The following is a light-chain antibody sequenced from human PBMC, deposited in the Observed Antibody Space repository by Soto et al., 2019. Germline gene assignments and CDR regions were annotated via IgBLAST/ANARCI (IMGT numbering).Light chain of an antibody. CDR1: SSDVGGYNY. J-gene: IGLJ2*01. Sequence: QSALTQPASVSGSPGQSITISCTGTSSDVGGYNYVSWYQQHPDKAPKLMIYEVTNRPSGVSDRFSGSKTSNTASLTISGIQAEDEADYDCSSYTSSGTLVFGGGTKVTVL. CDR3: SSYTSSGTLV. V-gene: IGLV2-14*01. CDR2: EVT.